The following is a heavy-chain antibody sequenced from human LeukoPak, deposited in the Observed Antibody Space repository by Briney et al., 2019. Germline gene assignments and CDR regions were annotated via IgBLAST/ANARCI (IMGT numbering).Heavy chain of an antibody. CDR2: ISLYDGTT. J-gene: IGHJ5*02. V-gene: IGHV1-18*04. CDR3: AKDRMGLMTLPMTAADL. D-gene: IGHD2-21*02. CDR1: GYTFTNFG. Sequence: ASVKVSCKASGYTFTNFGITWVRQAPGQGLEWMGCISLYDGTTKFAQKNQGRVSLTTDTSTSTAYLELRSLKSDDTAIYYCAKDRMGLMTLPMTAADLWGQGTLVSVSS.